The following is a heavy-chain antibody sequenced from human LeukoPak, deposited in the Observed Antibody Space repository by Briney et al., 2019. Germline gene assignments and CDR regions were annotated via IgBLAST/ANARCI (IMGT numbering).Heavy chain of an antibody. D-gene: IGHD3-10*01. J-gene: IGHJ4*02. CDR2: IYYSGST. V-gene: IGHV4-31*03. CDR3: ERASITMVRGVEY. CDR1: GGSISSGGYY. Sequence: SETLSLTCTVSGGSISSGGYYWSWIRQHPGKGLEWIGYIYYSGSTYYNPSLKSRVTISVDTSKNQFSLKLSSVTAADTAVYYCERASITMVRGVEYWGQGNLVTVSS.